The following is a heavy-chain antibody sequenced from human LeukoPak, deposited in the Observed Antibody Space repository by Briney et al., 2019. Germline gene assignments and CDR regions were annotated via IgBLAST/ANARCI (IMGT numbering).Heavy chain of an antibody. CDR2: INHSGST. CDR1: GGSFSGYY. D-gene: IGHD5-12*01. V-gene: IGHV4-34*01. CDR3: ARAKRGYSGYDYRFDY. Sequence: PSETLSLTCAVYGGSFSGYYWSWIRQPPGKGLEWIGEINHSGSTNYNPSLKSRVTISVDTSKNQFSLKLSSVTAADTAVYYCARAKRGYSGYDYRFDYWGQGTLVTVSS. J-gene: IGHJ4*02.